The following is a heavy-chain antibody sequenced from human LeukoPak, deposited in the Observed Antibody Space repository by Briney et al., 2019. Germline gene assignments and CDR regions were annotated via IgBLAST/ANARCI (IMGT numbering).Heavy chain of an antibody. CDR2: ISAYNGNT. CDR3: AREPYCSSTSCYDYYYYGMDV. Sequence: ASVKVSCKASGYTFTSYGISWVRQAPGQGLEWMGWISAYNGNTNYAQKLQGRVTMTTDTSTSTAYMELRSLRSDDTAVYYCAREPYCSSTSCYDYYYYGMDVWGQGTTVTVSS. J-gene: IGHJ6*02. V-gene: IGHV1-18*01. D-gene: IGHD2-2*01. CDR1: GYTFTSYG.